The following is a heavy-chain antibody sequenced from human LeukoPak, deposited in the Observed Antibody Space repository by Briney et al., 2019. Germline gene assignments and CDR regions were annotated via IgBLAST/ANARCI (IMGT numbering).Heavy chain of an antibody. CDR1: GYTFTGYY. CDR2: INPNSGGT. Sequence: GASVKVSCKASGYTFTGYYMHWVRQAPGQGLEWMGRINPNSGGTNYAQKFQGRVTMTRDTSISTAYMELSRLRSEDTAVYYCARGIAVAGTFDYWGQGTLVTVSS. D-gene: IGHD6-19*01. J-gene: IGHJ4*02. V-gene: IGHV1-2*06. CDR3: ARGIAVAGTFDY.